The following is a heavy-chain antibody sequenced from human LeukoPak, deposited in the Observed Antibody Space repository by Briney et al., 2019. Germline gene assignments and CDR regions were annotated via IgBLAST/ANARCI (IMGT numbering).Heavy chain of an antibody. V-gene: IGHV4-31*03. CDR1: GGSISSGGYY. CDR3: ARKRVEDYVWGSYRYTPSPFDY. Sequence: SQTLSLTCTVSGGSISSGGYYWSWIRQHPGKGLEWIGYINYSGSTYYNPSLKSRVTISVDTSKNQFSLKLSSVTAADTAVYYCARKRVEDYVWGSYRYTPSPFDYWGQGTLVTVSS. D-gene: IGHD3-16*02. CDR2: INYSGST. J-gene: IGHJ4*02.